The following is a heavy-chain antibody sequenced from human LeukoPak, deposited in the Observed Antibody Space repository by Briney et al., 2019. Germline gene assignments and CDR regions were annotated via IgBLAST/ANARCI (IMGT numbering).Heavy chain of an antibody. CDR3: ARVHGVRGAFDI. D-gene: IGHD2-8*01. V-gene: IGHV1-69*13. J-gene: IGHJ3*02. Sequence: SVKVSCKASGYTFTGYYMHWVRQAPGQGLEWMGGIIPIFGTANYAQKFQGRVTITADESTSTAYMELSSLRSEDTAVYYCARVHGVRGAFDIWGQGTMVTVSS. CDR1: GYTFTGYY. CDR2: IIPIFGTA.